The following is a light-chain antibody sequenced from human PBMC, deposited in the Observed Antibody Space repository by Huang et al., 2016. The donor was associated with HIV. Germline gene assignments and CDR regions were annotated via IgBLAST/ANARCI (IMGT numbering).Light chain of an antibody. CDR1: QDMSNY. Sequence: DIQMTQSPSSLSASVGDRVTITCQASQDMSNYLNWYQQKPGEAPKVLIYDASKLETGVPSRFSGSGSGTDFAFTISSLQPEDIATYYCQQYDNLPSLTFGGGTKVEIK. V-gene: IGKV1-33*01. CDR2: DAS. J-gene: IGKJ4*01. CDR3: QQYDNLPSLT.